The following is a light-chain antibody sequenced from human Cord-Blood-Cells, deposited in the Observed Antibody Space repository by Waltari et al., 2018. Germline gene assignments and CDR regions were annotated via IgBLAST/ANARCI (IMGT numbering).Light chain of an antibody. CDR2: DVS. Sequence: QSALTQPRSVSGSRGQSVTLSCTGTSRDVGGYNYVSWYQQHPGKAPKLMIYDVSKRPSGVPDRFSGSKSGNTASLTISGLQAEDEADYYCCSYAGSYTWVFGGGTKLTVL. V-gene: IGLV2-11*01. CDR1: SRDVGGYNY. J-gene: IGLJ2*01. CDR3: CSYAGSYTWV.